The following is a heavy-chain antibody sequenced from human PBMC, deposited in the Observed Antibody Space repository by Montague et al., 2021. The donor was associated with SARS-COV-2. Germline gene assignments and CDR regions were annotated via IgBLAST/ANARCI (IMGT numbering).Heavy chain of an antibody. CDR3: ARRYDFYRAEVFDV. CDR2: IYWDGDQ. CDR1: GFSLNTDGVG. Sequence: PALVKPTQTLTLTCVFSGFSLNTDGVGVAWIRRPPGKALEWLALIYWDGDQRYSPSLKTGLTITKDTSKNRVVLTMTNLDPVDTATYYCARRYDFYRAEVFDVWGQGTMLTVSS. V-gene: IGHV2-5*02. J-gene: IGHJ3*01. D-gene: IGHD3-3*01.